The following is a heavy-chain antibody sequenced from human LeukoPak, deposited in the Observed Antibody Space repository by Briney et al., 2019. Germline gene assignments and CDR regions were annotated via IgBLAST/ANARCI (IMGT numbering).Heavy chain of an antibody. J-gene: IGHJ5*02. CDR3: AKAKDQVVGVQAS. D-gene: IGHD1-26*01. CDR1: GFSFSMYA. CDR2: VTASGGSI. V-gene: IGHV3-23*01. Sequence: GGSLRLSCAASGFSFSMYAMSWVRQAPGKGLEWVSTVTASGGSISYADSVKGRFTISRDNSKNTVYLQMSSLRAEDTAIYYCAKAKDQVVGVQASWGQGTLVTVSS.